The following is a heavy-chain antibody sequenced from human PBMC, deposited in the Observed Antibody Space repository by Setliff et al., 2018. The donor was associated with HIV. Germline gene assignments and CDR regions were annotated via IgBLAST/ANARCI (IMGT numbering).Heavy chain of an antibody. CDR1: GFTFSDYY. Sequence: GGSLRLSCAASGFTFSDYYMSWIRQAPGKGLEWVSYISSSSSPIYYADSVKGRFSISRDNAKNSLYLQMNSLRAEDTAVYYCARAQTKQQLVRLTVSVIGDWFDPWGQGTLVTVSS. CDR3: ARAQTKQQLVRLTVSVIGDWFDP. D-gene: IGHD6-13*01. V-gene: IGHV3-11*04. J-gene: IGHJ5*02. CDR2: ISSSSSPI.